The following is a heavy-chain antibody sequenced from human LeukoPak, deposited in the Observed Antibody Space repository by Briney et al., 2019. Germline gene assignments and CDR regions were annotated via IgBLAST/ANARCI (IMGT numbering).Heavy chain of an antibody. D-gene: IGHD2-15*01. CDR3: ARGVAPTAAFDI. V-gene: IGHV3-21*01. CDR1: GFTFSSYS. CDR2: ISSSSSYI. J-gene: IGHJ3*02. Sequence: PGGSLRLSCAASGFTFSSYSMNWVRQAPGKGLEWVSSISSSSSYIYYADSVKGRFTISRDNAKNSLYLQMNSLRAEDTAVYYCARGVAPTAAFDIWGQGTMVTVSS.